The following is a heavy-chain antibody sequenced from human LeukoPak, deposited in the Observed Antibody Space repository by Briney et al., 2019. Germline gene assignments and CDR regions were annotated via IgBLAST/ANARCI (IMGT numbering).Heavy chain of an antibody. V-gene: IGHV1-69*04. J-gene: IGHJ6*02. D-gene: IGHD5-18*01. CDR2: IIPILGIA. Sequence: PVKVSCKASGGTFSSYAISWVRQAPGQGLEWMGRIIPILGIANYAQKFQGRVTITADKSTSTAYMELSSLRSEDTAVYYCGRDRIYVRLWPRDYYYGMDVWGQGTTVTVSS. CDR3: GRDRIYVRLWPRDYYYGMDV. CDR1: GGTFSSYA.